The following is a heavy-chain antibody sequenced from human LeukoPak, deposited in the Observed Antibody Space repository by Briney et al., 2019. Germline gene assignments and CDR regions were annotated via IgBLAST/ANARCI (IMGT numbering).Heavy chain of an antibody. CDR1: GYTFTSYA. CDR2: INTNTGNP. J-gene: IGHJ6*02. V-gene: IGHV7-4-1*02. D-gene: IGHD3-3*01. Sequence: ASVKVSCKASGYTFTSYAMNWVRQAPGQGLEWMGWINTNTGNPTYAQGLTGRFVFSLDTSVSTAYLQISSLKAEDTAVYYCASGKDYDFWSGYYYYYYYGMDVWGQGTTVTVSS. CDR3: ASGKDYDFWSGYYYYYYYGMDV.